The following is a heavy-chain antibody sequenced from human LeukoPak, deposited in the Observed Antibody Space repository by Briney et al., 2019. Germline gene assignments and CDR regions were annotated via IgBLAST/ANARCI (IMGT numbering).Heavy chain of an antibody. CDR2: ISYDGSNK. J-gene: IGHJ4*02. D-gene: IGHD6-19*01. CDR3: ATGIAVAGPLDY. Sequence: PGRSLRLSCAASGFTFSSYAMHWVRQAPGKGLEWVAVISYDGSNKYYADSVKGRFTISRDNSKNTLYLQMNSLRAEDTAVYYCATGIAVAGPLDYWGQGTLVTVSS. V-gene: IGHV3-30-3*01. CDR1: GFTFSSYA.